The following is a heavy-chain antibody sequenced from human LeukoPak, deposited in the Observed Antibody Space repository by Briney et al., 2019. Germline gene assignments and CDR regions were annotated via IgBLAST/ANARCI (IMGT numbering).Heavy chain of an antibody. V-gene: IGHV3-7*01. J-gene: IGHJ6*02. CDR2: IKQDGSEK. CDR3: ARDRPVVPAAMFTPNRYYYYYGMDV. D-gene: IGHD2-2*01. Sequence: QPGGSLRLSCAASGFTFSSYWMSWVRQAPGKGLEWVANIKQDGSEKYYVDSEKGRFTISRDNAKNSLYLQMDSLRAEDTAVYYCARDRPVVPAAMFTPNRYYYYYGMDVWGQGTTVSVSS. CDR1: GFTFSSYW.